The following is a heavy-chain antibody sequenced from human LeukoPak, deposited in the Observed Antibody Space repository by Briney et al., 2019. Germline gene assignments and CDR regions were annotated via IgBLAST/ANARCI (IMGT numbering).Heavy chain of an antibody. J-gene: IGHJ4*02. V-gene: IGHV3-21*04. CDR2: ISGDITDI. CDR1: GFTFKNYA. Sequence: PGGSLRLSCATSGFTFKNYAMNWVRQAPGKGLEWVSSISGDITDIYYADSVMGRSTISRDNSKNTLFLQMNSLRAEDAAVYYCARGYWFYFDYWGQGTLVTVSS. CDR3: ARGYWFYFDY. D-gene: IGHD2-8*02.